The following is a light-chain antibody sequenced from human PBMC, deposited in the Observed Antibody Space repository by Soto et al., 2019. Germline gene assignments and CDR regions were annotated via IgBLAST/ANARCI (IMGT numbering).Light chain of an antibody. J-gene: IGKJ2*01. CDR1: QSVSSY. CDR2: DAS. CDR3: QQRSNWPPDT. V-gene: IGKV3-11*01. Sequence: EIVLTQSPATLSLSPGERATLSCRASQSVSSYLAWYQQKPGQAPRLLIYDASNRATGIPARFSGSGSGTAFTITISSLEPEDFAVYYGQQRSNWPPDTFGQGTKLEIK.